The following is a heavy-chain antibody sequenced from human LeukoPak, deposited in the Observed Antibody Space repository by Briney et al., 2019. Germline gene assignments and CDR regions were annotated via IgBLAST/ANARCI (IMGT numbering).Heavy chain of an antibody. CDR3: ARDPTGTNPHLDY. CDR2: INPNSGGT. V-gene: IGHV1-2*06. J-gene: IGHJ4*02. D-gene: IGHD1-1*01. Sequence: ASVKVSCEASGYTFTGYYMHWVRQAPGQGLEWMGRINPNSGGTNYAQKFQGRVTMTRDTSISTAYMELSRLRSDDTAVYYCARDPTGTNPHLDYWGQGTLVTVSS. CDR1: GYTFTGYY.